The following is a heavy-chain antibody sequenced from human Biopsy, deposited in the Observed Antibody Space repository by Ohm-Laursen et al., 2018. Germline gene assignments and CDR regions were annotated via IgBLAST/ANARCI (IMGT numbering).Heavy chain of an antibody. V-gene: IGHV3-33*01. CDR2: IWYDGSDK. Sequence: SLRLSCAASGFKFDNYGMNWVRQAPGKGLEWVAVIWYDGSDKYYGDSVKGRFTISRDNAKDSLYLQMNGLRAEDTAVYYCARSRGSSGIATIYYYGMDVWGQGTTVTVSS. CDR1: GFKFDNYG. D-gene: IGHD3-10*01. CDR3: ARSRGSSGIATIYYYGMDV. J-gene: IGHJ6*02.